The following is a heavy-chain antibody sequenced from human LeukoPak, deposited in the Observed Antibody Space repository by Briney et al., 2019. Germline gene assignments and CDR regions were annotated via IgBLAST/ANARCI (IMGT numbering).Heavy chain of an antibody. CDR1: GFTFDDFA. CDR3: AKVRGFSYGYFDY. CDR2: ISWNSGDI. V-gene: IGHV3-9*01. Sequence: GGSLRLSCAVSGFTFDDFAMHWVRQAPGKGPEWVAGISWNSGDIGYGDSVKGRFTISRDNAKNSLYLQMNSLRADDTALYYCAKVRGFSYGYFDYWGQGTLVTVSS. D-gene: IGHD5-18*01. J-gene: IGHJ4*02.